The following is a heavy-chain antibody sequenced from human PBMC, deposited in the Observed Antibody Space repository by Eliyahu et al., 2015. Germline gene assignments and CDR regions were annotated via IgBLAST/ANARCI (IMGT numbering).Heavy chain of an antibody. CDR3: ARYGQQLPTRYYYYYMDV. D-gene: IGHD6-13*01. V-gene: IGHV1-18*01. CDR2: ISAYNGNT. Sequence: QVQLVQSGAEVKKPGASVKVSXXASGYTFTXXGXSXXRQAPGQGLEWMGWISAYNGNTXYAQKLQGRVTMTTDTSTSTAYMELRSLRSDDTAVYYCARYGQQLPTRYYYYYMDVWGKGTTVTVSS. J-gene: IGHJ6*03. CDR1: GYTFTXXG.